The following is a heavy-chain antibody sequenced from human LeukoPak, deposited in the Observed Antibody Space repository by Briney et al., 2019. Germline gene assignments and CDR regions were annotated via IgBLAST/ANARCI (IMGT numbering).Heavy chain of an antibody. CDR2: IIPIFGTA. V-gene: IGHV1-69*01. J-gene: IGHJ5*02. Sequence: SVKVSCKASGGTFSSYAISWVRQAPGQGLEWMGGIIPIFGTANYAQKFQGRVTITADVSTSTAYMELSSLRSEDTAVYYCARAVPAAIRGNWFDPWGQGTLVTVSS. CDR1: GGTFSSYA. CDR3: ARAVPAAIRGNWFDP. D-gene: IGHD2-2*02.